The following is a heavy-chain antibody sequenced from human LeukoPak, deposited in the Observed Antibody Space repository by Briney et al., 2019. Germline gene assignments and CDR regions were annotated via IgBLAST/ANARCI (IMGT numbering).Heavy chain of an antibody. CDR1: GFTFSSYD. D-gene: IGHD3-16*01. J-gene: IGHJ1*01. CDR2: IGTAGDT. CDR3: AKDDDWGRYKH. V-gene: IGHV3-13*01. Sequence: PGGSLRLSCAASGFTFSSYDMHWVRQATGKGLEWVSAIGTAGDTYYSGSVKGRFTISRDNSKNTQSLQMNSLRAEDTAVYYCAKDDDWGRYKHWGQGTLVTVSS.